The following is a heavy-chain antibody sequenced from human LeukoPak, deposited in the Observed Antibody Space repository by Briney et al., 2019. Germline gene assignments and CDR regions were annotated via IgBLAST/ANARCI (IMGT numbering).Heavy chain of an antibody. J-gene: IGHJ4*02. D-gene: IGHD6-13*01. CDR2: IYHSGST. V-gene: IGHV4-4*02. CDR1: GGSISSSNW. Sequence: SGTLSLTCGVSGGSISSSNWWSWVRQPPGKGLEWIGEIYHSGSTNYNPSLKSRVTISADKSKNQFSLKLSSMTAADTAVYYCARRTQHPPAMVDYWGRGTLVAVSS. CDR3: ARRTQHPPAMVDY.